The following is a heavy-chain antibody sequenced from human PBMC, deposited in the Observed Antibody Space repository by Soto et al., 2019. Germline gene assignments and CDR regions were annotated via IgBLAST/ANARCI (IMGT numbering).Heavy chain of an antibody. Sequence: SETLSLTCTVSGGSISSGDYYWSWIRQPPGKGLEWIGSSYYSGSTYYNPSLKSRVTTSVDTSKNQFSLKLSSVTAAATAAYYCPRDQVIAAEKYGTDVWGQGTTVTVSS. J-gene: IGHJ6*02. CDR1: GGSISSGDYY. D-gene: IGHD6-13*01. CDR3: PRDQVIAAEKYGTDV. CDR2: SYYSGST. V-gene: IGHV4-30-4*01.